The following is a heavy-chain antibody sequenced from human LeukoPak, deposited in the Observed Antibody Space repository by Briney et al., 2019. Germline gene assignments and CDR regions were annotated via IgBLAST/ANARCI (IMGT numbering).Heavy chain of an antibody. CDR1: GGSFSGYY. CDR2: INHSGST. D-gene: IGHD1-26*01. J-gene: IGHJ4*02. Sequence: SETLSLTCAVYGGSFSGYYWSWIRQPPGKGLEWIGEINHSGSTNYNPSLKSRVTISVDTSKNQFSLKLSSVTAAATAVYYCAREYGGSYPPYYFDYWGQGTLVTVSS. V-gene: IGHV4-34*01. CDR3: AREYGGSYPPYYFDY.